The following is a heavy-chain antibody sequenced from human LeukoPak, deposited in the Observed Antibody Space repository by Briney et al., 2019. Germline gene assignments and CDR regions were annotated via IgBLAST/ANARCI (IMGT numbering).Heavy chain of an antibody. D-gene: IGHD2-2*01. Sequence: GASVKVSCKASGGTFSSYAISWVRQAPGQGLEWMGGIIPIFGTADYAQKFQGRVTITADVSTSTAYMELSSLRSEDTAVYYCARALGYCSSTSCYDAFDIWGQGTMVTVSS. CDR3: ARALGYCSSTSCYDAFDI. V-gene: IGHV1-69*13. CDR1: GGTFSSYA. CDR2: IIPIFGTA. J-gene: IGHJ3*02.